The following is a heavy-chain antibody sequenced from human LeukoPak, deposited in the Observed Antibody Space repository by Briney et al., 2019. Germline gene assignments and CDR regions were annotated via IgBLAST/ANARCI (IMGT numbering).Heavy chain of an antibody. Sequence: PGGSLRLSCAASGFTFSSSAMSWARQAPGKGLEWVSAISNNGGYTYYADSVKGRFTISRDNSENTLYLQMNSLRAEDTAVYYCAKDRYGRLRYWFDPWGQGTLVTVSS. J-gene: IGHJ5*02. D-gene: IGHD6-25*01. CDR1: GFTFSSSA. CDR3: AKDRYGRLRYWFDP. CDR2: ISNNGGYT. V-gene: IGHV3-23*01.